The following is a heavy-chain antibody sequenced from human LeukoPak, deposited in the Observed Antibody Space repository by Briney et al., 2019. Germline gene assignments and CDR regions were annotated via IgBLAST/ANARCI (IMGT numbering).Heavy chain of an antibody. Sequence: GGSLRLSCAASGFTFSSYAMTWVRQAPGKGLEWVSRITGSDGTTNYADSVKGRFTISRDNSKNTLYLQMNSLRAEDTAVYYCARVFRYAQGFPFDHWGQGTLVTVSS. CDR1: GFTFSSYA. V-gene: IGHV3-23*01. J-gene: IGHJ4*02. D-gene: IGHD2-2*01. CDR2: ITGSDGTT. CDR3: ARVFRYAQGFPFDH.